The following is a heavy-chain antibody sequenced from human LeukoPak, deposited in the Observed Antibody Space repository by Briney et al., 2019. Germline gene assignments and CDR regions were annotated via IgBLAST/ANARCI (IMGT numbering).Heavy chain of an antibody. J-gene: IGHJ4*02. CDR1: GFTFDDYA. CDR3: AKAGPVLVRYASYFDY. V-gene: IGHV3-9*01. Sequence: PGRSLRLSCAASGFTFDDYAMHWVRQAPGKGLEWVSGISWNSGSIGYADSVKGRFTISRDNAKNSLYLQMNSLRAEDTALYYCAKAGPVLVRYASYFDYWGQGTLVTVSS. D-gene: IGHD5-12*01. CDR2: ISWNSGSI.